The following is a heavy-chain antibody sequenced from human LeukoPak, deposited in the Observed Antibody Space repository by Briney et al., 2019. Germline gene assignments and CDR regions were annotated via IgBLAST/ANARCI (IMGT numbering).Heavy chain of an antibody. CDR1: GFPFSNYA. CDR2: VNDNGAAT. V-gene: IGHV3-23*01. CDR3: ARQLAGLAASGFTDY. D-gene: IGHD3-22*01. J-gene: IGHJ4*02. Sequence: GGSLRLSCAASGFPFSNYAMSWVRQAPGKGLKWVATVNDNGAATYYADSVKGRFTISRDNSYNTVSLQMNGLRDEDTGVYYCARQLAGLAASGFTDYWGQGTLVTVSS.